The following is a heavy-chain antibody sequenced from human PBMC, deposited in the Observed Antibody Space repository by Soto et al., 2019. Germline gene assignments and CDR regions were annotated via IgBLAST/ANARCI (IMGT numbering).Heavy chain of an antibody. D-gene: IGHD6-25*01. CDR1: GDSMRGYHFY. CDR3: AYGSSSAWIDY. CDR2: AYFSGGNT. J-gene: IGHJ4*02. Sequence: SETLSLTCSVSGDSMRGYHFYWGWIRQAPGKGLEWIGSAYFSGGNTYYSPSIKSRVSISVATSKNEFSLRLTPLTAADTAVYFCAYGSSSAWIDYWGQGTLVTVSS. V-gene: IGHV4-39*01.